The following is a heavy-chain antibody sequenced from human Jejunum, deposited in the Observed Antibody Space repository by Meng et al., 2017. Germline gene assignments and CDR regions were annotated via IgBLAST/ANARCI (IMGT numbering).Heavy chain of an antibody. CDR3: ARDYVGYLFYFDY. CDR1: GYTFTSTY. CDR2: INPSGGAT. V-gene: IGHV1-46*01. D-gene: IGHD1-26*01. J-gene: IGHJ4*02. Sequence: ASVKVSCKAAGYTFTSTYIHWMRQAPGQGLEWMGFINPSGGATDYAQNFQGRVTMTRDTSTNTVYLEVSSLRSDDTAVYYCARDYVGYLFYFDYWGQGTRVTGYS.